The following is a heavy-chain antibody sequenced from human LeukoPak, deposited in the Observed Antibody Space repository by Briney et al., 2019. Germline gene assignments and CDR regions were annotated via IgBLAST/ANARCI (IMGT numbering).Heavy chain of an antibody. CDR1: GGSFSGHY. CDR3: ARATPPGIVVVPAAMSYYYYGMDV. D-gene: IGHD2-2*01. V-gene: IGHV4-34*01. J-gene: IGHJ6*02. Sequence: PSETLSLTCAVYGGSFSGHYWNWIRQPPGKGLEWIGEINHSGSTNYNPSLKSRVTISVDTSKNQFSLKLSSVTAADTAVYYCARATPPGIVVVPAAMSYYYYGMDVWGQGTTVTVSS. CDR2: INHSGST.